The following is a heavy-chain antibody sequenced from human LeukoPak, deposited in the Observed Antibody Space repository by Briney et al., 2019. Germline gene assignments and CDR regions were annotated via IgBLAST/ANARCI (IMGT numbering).Heavy chain of an antibody. Sequence: SETLSLTCTVSGGSISRGGYYWSWIRQHPGKGLVGIGYNYYSGSNYYNPSRKSRLTMSVDTSKNQFSLNLTSVTAADTAVYFCASLPTPHGFGGITRNLNLHYWGQGTLVTVSS. V-gene: IGHV4-31*03. CDR1: GGSISRGGYY. D-gene: IGHD1-14*01. CDR2: NYYSGSN. J-gene: IGHJ4*02. CDR3: ASLPTPHGFGGITRNLNLHY.